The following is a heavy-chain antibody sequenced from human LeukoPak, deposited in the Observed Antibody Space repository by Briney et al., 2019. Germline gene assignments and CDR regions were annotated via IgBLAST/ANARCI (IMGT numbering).Heavy chain of an antibody. CDR2: RSAYNGNT. CDR1: GYTFTSYG. J-gene: IGHJ3*02. Sequence: GASVKLSCKASGYTFTSYGNSWVRHAPGQGLELMGWRSAYNGNTNYAQKLQGRGTMTTDTSTSTAYMELRSLRSDDTAVYYCARGGYGDYDHAFDIWGQGTMVTVSS. CDR3: ARGGYGDYDHAFDI. V-gene: IGHV1-18*01. D-gene: IGHD4-17*01.